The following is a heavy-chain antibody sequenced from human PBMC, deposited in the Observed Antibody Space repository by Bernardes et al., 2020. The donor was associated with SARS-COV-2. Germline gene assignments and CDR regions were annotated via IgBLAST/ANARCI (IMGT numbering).Heavy chain of an antibody. D-gene: IGHD3-10*01. Sequence: GGSLRLSCAASGFTFDDYAKHWVRQAPGKGLEWVSGISWNSGSIGYADSVKGRFTISRDNAKNSLYLQMKSLRAEDTALYYCAKDSGGAFDIWGQGTMVTVSS. J-gene: IGHJ3*02. CDR3: AKDSGGAFDI. CDR2: ISWNSGSI. CDR1: GFTFDDYA. V-gene: IGHV3-9*01.